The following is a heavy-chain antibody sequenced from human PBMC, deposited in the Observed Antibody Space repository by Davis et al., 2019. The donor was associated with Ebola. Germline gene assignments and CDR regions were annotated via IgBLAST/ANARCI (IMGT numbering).Heavy chain of an antibody. V-gene: IGHV3-9*01. CDR1: GFTFDDYA. Sequence: SLKISCAASGFTFDDYAMHWVRQAPGKGLEWVSGISWNSDSIGYADSVKGRFTISRDNAKNSLYLQMNSLRAEDTALYYCAKQHYYDSSYFQHWGQGTLVTVSS. CDR2: ISWNSDSI. CDR3: AKQHYYDSSYFQH. D-gene: IGHD3-22*01. J-gene: IGHJ1*01.